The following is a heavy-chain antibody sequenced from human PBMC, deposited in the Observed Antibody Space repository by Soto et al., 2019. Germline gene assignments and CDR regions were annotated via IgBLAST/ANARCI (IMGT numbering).Heavy chain of an antibody. Sequence: SETLSLTCTVSGGSISSYYWSWIRQPPGKGLEWIGYIYYSGSTYYNPSLKSRVTISVDTSKNQFSLKLSSVTAADTAVYYCARDHYDSSGYHGLDYWGQGTLVTVSS. CDR2: IYYSGST. D-gene: IGHD3-22*01. CDR1: GGSISSYY. V-gene: IGHV4-59*12. CDR3: ARDHYDSSGYHGLDY. J-gene: IGHJ4*02.